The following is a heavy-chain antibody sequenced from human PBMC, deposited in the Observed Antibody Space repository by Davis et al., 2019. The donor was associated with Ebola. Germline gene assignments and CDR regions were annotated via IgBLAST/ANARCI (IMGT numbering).Heavy chain of an antibody. CDR2: IDPSDSYT. CDR3: ARPSYYYYGMDV. J-gene: IGHJ6*02. Sequence: KVSCKASGYSFTSYWISWVRQMPGKGLEWMGRIDPSDSYTNYSPSFQGHVTISADKSISIAYLQWSSLKASDTAMYYCARPSYYYYGMDVWGQGTTVTVSS. CDR1: GYSFTSYW. V-gene: IGHV5-10-1*01.